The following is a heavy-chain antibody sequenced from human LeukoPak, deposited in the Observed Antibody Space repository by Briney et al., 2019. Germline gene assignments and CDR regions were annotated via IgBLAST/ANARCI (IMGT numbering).Heavy chain of an antibody. V-gene: IGHV3-23*01. CDR2: ISGNGGGT. CDR1: GFTFSTYT. CDR3: AKAGFIGNDAFDI. J-gene: IGHJ3*02. D-gene: IGHD3-10*01. Sequence: PGGSLRLSCAASGFTFSTYTMAWVRQAPGGGLEWVSGISGNGGGTYYADSVKGRFAISRDNSKSTLYLQMNSLRAEDTAVYYCAKAGFIGNDAFDIWGQGTMVTVSS.